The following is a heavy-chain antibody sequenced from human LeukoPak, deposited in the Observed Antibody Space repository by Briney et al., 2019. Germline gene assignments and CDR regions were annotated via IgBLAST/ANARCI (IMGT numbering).Heavy chain of an antibody. Sequence: PGGSLRLSCAASGFTFSRYAMSWIRQGPGRGLEWVSGISGSGDRTSYADSVKGRFTISRDNAKNSLYLQMNSLRAEDTAVYYCARGTPINAFDIWGQGTMVTVSS. J-gene: IGHJ3*02. CDR3: ARGTPINAFDI. CDR1: GFTFSRYA. CDR2: ISGSGDRT. D-gene: IGHD5-24*01. V-gene: IGHV3-23*01.